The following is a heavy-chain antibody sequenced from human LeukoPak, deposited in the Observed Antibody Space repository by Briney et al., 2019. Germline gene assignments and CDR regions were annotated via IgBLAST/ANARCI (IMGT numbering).Heavy chain of an antibody. CDR1: GGSISSYY. CDR2: IYYSGST. Sequence: SETLSLTCTVSGGSISSYYRSWIRQPPGKGLEWIGYIYYSGSTNYNPSLKSRVTISVDTSKNQFSLKLSSVTAADTAVYYCARQAFYDSSGSNDAFDIWGQGTMVTVSS. D-gene: IGHD3-22*01. CDR3: ARQAFYDSSGSNDAFDI. V-gene: IGHV4-59*08. J-gene: IGHJ3*02.